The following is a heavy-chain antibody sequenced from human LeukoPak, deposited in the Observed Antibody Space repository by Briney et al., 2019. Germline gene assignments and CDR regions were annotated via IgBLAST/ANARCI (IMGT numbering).Heavy chain of an antibody. CDR3: ARGSSSSGWYRSLYFDY. CDR1: GYTLTELS. Sequence: EASVKVSCKVSGYTLTELSMHWVRQAPGKGLEWMGGFDPEDGETIYAQKFQGRVTMTRNTSISTAYMELSSLRSEDTAVYYCARGSSSSGWYRSLYFDYWGQGTLVTVSS. V-gene: IGHV1-24*01. J-gene: IGHJ4*02. CDR2: FDPEDGET. D-gene: IGHD6-19*01.